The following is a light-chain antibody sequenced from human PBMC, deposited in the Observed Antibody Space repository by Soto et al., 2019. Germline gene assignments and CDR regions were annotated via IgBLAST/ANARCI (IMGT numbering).Light chain of an antibody. CDR2: DVS. Sequence: QSVLTQPASVSGSPGQSIAISCTGTSSDVGGYSYVSWYQQQPGKAPKLVISDVSNRPSGVSDRFSGSKSGNTASLTISGLQTEDEADYYCCSHAGSTTYVFGTGTKVTVL. J-gene: IGLJ1*01. CDR3: CSHAGSTTYV. CDR1: SSDVGGYSY. V-gene: IGLV2-14*01.